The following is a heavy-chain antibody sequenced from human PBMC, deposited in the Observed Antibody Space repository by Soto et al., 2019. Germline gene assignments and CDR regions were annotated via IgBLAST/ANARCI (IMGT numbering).Heavy chain of an antibody. CDR1: GFTFSSYS. V-gene: IGHV3-48*02. CDR2: ISSSSSTI. CDR3: ARGGGEVEMATITRAGFDY. Sequence: EVQLVESGGGLVQPGGSLRLSCAASGFTFSSYSMNWVRQAPGKGLEWVSYISSSSSTIYYADSVKGRFTISRDNAKNSLYLQMNSLRDEDTAVYYCARGGGEVEMATITRAGFDYWGQGTLVTVSS. D-gene: IGHD5-12*01. J-gene: IGHJ4*02.